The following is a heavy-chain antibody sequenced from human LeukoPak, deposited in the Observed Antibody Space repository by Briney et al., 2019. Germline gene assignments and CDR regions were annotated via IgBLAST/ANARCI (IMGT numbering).Heavy chain of an antibody. CDR3: ARDRDYGGGIDY. CDR1: GYSISSGYY. CDR2: IYHSGST. D-gene: IGHD4-23*01. V-gene: IGHV4-38-2*02. Sequence: SETLSLTCTVSGYSISSGYYWGWIRQPPGKGLEWIGSIYHSGSTYYNPSLKSRVTISVDTSKNQFSLKLSSVTAADTAVYYCARDRDYGGGIDYWGQGTLVTVSS. J-gene: IGHJ4*02.